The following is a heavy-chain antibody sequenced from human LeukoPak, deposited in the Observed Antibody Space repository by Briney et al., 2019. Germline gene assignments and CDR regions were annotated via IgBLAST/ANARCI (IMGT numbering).Heavy chain of an antibody. CDR2: IFYSGST. CDR3: ARAPGGNPTTHYFDY. Sequence: SETLSLTCTVSGGSMRSYYWTWIRQPPGKGLEWIGYIFYSGSTNYNPSLKSRVTISVDTSKNQFSLKLTSVTAADTAVYYCARAPGGNPTTHYFDYWGQGALVTVSS. D-gene: IGHD1-14*01. CDR1: GGSMRSYY. J-gene: IGHJ4*02. V-gene: IGHV4-59*01.